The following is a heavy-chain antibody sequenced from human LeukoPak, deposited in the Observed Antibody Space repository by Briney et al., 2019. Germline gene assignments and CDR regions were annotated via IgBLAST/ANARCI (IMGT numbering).Heavy chain of an antibody. CDR2: ISCSGGST. D-gene: IGHD2-2*01. J-gene: IGHJ6*03. V-gene: IGHV3-23*01. Sequence: GGSLRLSCAASGFTFSSYAMSWVRQAPGKGLEWVSAISCSGGSTYYADSVKGRFTISRDNSKNTLYLQMNSLRAEDTAVYYCAKSGTYCSSTSCYGNYYYYYMDVWGKGTTVTVSS. CDR1: GFTFSSYA. CDR3: AKSGTYCSSTSCYGNYYYYYMDV.